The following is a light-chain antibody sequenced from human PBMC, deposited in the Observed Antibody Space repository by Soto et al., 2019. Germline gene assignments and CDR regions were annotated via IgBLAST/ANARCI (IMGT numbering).Light chain of an antibody. CDR2: TNN. Sequence: QSVLTQPPSASGTPGQRVTISCSGSSSNIGSNTVTWYQQLPGTAPKLLIYTNNQRPSGVPDRFSGSKSGTSASLAIRGLQSEDEADYYCAAWDDSLNGPVFGGGTKVTVL. V-gene: IGLV1-44*01. CDR1: SSNIGSNT. CDR3: AAWDDSLNGPV. J-gene: IGLJ2*01.